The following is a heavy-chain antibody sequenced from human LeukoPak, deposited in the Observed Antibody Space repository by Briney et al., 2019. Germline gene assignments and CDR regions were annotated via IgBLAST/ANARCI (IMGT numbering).Heavy chain of an antibody. V-gene: IGHV3-23*01. J-gene: IGHJ4*02. Sequence: PGGSLRLSCAASGFTFSSYGMSWVRQAPGKGLEWVSAISGSGDGTNYADSVKARFTMSRDNSKNTLYLQMNSLRAEDTAIYYCAKVGRGYSYGWADYWGQGTLVTVSS. CDR2: ISGSGDGT. CDR3: AKVGRGYSYGWADY. D-gene: IGHD5-18*01. CDR1: GFTFSSYG.